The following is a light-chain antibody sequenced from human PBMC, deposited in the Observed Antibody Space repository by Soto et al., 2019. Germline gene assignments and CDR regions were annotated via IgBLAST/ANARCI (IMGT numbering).Light chain of an antibody. V-gene: IGKV3-20*01. J-gene: IGKJ1*01. CDR2: GAS. Sequence: EVVLTQSPGTLSLSPGERATLSCRASQSVSSTYLAWYQQKPGQAPRLLIYGASTRATDIPDRISGSGSGTEFTLTISSLQPDDFATYYCQHYNSYSEAFGQGTKVDIK. CDR3: QHYNSYSEA. CDR1: QSVSSTY.